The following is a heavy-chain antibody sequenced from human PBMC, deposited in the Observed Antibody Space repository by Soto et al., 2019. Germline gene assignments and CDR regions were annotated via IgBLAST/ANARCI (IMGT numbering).Heavy chain of an antibody. CDR3: AREIRSRVTVVCFDY. CDR2: IYYSGSN. J-gene: IGHJ4*02. Sequence: QVQLQESGPGLVKPSQTLSLTCTVSGGSISSGGYYWSWIRQHPGKGLEWIGYIYYSGSNYYNPSLKGRVTISVETSKNQFARNRGSVTAAETAVYYCAREIRSRVTVVCFDYWGQGTLVTVSS. D-gene: IGHD2-2*01. V-gene: IGHV4-31*03. CDR1: GGSISSGGYY.